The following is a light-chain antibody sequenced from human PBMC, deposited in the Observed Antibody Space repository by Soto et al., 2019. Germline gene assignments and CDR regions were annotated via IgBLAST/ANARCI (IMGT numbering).Light chain of an antibody. CDR2: GAF. J-gene: IGKJ4*01. V-gene: IGKV3-15*01. CDR3: QQYKNWPPLT. CDR1: QSVSYN. Sequence: EIVMTQSPATLSVSPGETATLSCRASQSVSYNLAWYQQKPGQGPRLLIYGAFTRATGIPARFSGSGSGTEFTLTISSLQSEDFPVYYCQQYKNWPPLTFGGGTKVDIK.